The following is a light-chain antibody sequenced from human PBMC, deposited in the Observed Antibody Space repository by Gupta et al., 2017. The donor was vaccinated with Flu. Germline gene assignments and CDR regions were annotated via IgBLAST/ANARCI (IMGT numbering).Light chain of an antibody. CDR1: SSNIGAGFD. V-gene: IGLV1-40*01. Sequence: QSVLTQPPSVSGAPGQRVNISCTVSSSNIGAGFDVPWYQQLPGTAPKLLIKGKSKRLSGVPDRFSASKSGTSAAVAITGLQAEDEADYYCQSFDNSRSGSVFGGGTKLTVL. CDR3: QSFDNSRSGSV. J-gene: IGLJ3*02. CDR2: GKS.